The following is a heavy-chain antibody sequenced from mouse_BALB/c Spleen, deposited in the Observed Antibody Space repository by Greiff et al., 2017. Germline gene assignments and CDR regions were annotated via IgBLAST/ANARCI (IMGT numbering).Heavy chain of an antibody. Sequence: VQLQESGAELVKPGASVKLSCKASGYTFTSYWMHWVKQRPGRGLEWIGRIDPNSGGTKYNEKFKSKATLTVDKPSSTAYMQLSSLTSEDSAVYYCTRWGYDETGNGMDYWGQGTSVTVSA. CDR1: GYTFTSYW. J-gene: IGHJ4*01. CDR3: TRWGYDETGNGMDY. D-gene: IGHD2-14*01. V-gene: IGHV1S36*01. CDR2: IDPNSGGT.